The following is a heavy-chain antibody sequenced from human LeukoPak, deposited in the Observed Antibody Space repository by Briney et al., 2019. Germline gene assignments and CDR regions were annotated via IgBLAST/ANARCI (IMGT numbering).Heavy chain of an antibody. J-gene: IGHJ6*02. V-gene: IGHV3-66*02. D-gene: IGHD6-13*01. CDR3: ARQPGIAAAGQYYYYYYGMDV. CDR1: GFTVSSNY. CDR2: IYSGGST. Sequence: GGSLRLSCAASGFTVSSNYMSWVRQAPGKGLEWVPVIYSGGSTYYSDSVTGRFTISRDNSKNTLYLQMNSLRAEDTAVYYCARQPGIAAAGQYYYYYYGMDVWGQGTTVTVSS.